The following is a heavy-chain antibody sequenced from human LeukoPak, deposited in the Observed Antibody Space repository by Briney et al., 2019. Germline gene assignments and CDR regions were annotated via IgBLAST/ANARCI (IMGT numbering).Heavy chain of an antibody. CDR3: ARDRYYYESSGYLDYFDF. Sequence: GGSLRLSCAASGFTFSSYGMHWVRQAPGKGLEWAALISYDGSDKHYADSVKGRITISRDNSKNTLYLQMNSLRAEDTAVYYCARDRYYYESSGYLDYFDFWGQGTLVTVSS. D-gene: IGHD3-22*01. J-gene: IGHJ4*02. CDR1: GFTFSSYG. V-gene: IGHV3-30*03. CDR2: ISYDGSDK.